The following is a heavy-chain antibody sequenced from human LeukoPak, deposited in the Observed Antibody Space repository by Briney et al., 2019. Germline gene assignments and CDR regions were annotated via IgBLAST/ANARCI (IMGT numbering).Heavy chain of an antibody. J-gene: IGHJ4*02. D-gene: IGHD5-18*01. CDR1: GFTFSSYN. V-gene: IGHV3-48*01. CDR2: ISSSISTTSSSSI. Sequence: PGGSLRLSCAASGFTFSSYNMNWVRQAPGKGLEWVSYISSSISTTSSSSIYYADSVKGRFTISRDNAKNSLYLQMHSLRAEDTAVYYCARDGPTLFDTAMLMWGQGTLVTVSS. CDR3: ARDGPTLFDTAMLM.